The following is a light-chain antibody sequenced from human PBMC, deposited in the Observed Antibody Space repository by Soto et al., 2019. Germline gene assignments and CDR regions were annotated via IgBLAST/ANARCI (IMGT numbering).Light chain of an antibody. CDR1: QSVLYSSNNKNY. CDR2: WAS. CDR3: QQYYSTPIT. J-gene: IGKJ5*01. Sequence: DIVMTQSPDSLAVSLGARATINCKSSQSVLYSSNNKNYLAWHQQKPGQSPKLLIYWASTRESGVPDRFSGSGSGTDFTLTISSLQAEDVAVYYCQQYYSTPITFGQGTRLEIK. V-gene: IGKV4-1*01.